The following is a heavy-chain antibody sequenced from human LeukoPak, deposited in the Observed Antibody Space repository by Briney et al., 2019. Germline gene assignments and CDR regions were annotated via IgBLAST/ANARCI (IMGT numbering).Heavy chain of an antibody. Sequence: GASVKVSCKASGYTFTNFGISWVRQAPGQGLEWMGGIIPIFGTANYAQKFQGRVTITADESTSTAYMELSSLRSEDTAVYYCARAMDYSYGAHYYYGMDVWGQGTTVTVSS. D-gene: IGHD5-18*01. CDR3: ARAMDYSYGAHYYYGMDV. V-gene: IGHV1-69*13. CDR1: GYTFTNFG. J-gene: IGHJ6*02. CDR2: IIPIFGTA.